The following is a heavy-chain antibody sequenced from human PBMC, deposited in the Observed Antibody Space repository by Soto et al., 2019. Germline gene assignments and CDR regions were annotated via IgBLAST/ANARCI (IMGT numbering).Heavy chain of an antibody. Sequence: QVQLQESGPGLVKPSETLSLTCTVSGCSISSYYWSWIRQPPGKGLEWTGYIYYSGSTNYNPSLKSRVTISVDTSKNQFSLKLSSVTAADTAVYYCARDHGDNWFDPWGQGTLVTVSS. D-gene: IGHD3-10*01. CDR3: ARDHGDNWFDP. V-gene: IGHV4-59*01. J-gene: IGHJ5*02. CDR2: IYYSGST. CDR1: GCSISSYY.